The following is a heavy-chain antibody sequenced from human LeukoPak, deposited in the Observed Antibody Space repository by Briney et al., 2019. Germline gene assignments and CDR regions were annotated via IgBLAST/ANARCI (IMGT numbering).Heavy chain of an antibody. CDR1: GFTFSNAW. Sequence: SGGFLRLSCAASGFTFSNAWMSWVRQAPGKGLEWVGRIKSKTDGGTTDYAAPVKGRFTISRDDSKNTLYLQMNSLKTEDTAVYYCTTDLYGLGYIDYWGQGTLVTVSS. J-gene: IGHJ4*02. CDR3: TTDLYGLGYIDY. D-gene: IGHD2-8*01. V-gene: IGHV3-15*01. CDR2: IKSKTDGGTT.